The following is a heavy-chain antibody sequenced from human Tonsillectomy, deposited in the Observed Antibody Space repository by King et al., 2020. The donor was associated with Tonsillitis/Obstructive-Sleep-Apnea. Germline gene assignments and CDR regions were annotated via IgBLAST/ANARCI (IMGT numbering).Heavy chain of an antibody. J-gene: IGHJ4*02. CDR2: IIPIFGAA. CDR3: ARLEGYCSSTNCYGVDY. CDR1: GGTFSSYA. V-gene: IGHV1-69*01. Sequence: VQLVQSGAEVKKPGSSVKVSFKASGGTFSSYAISWVRQAPGQGREWMGGIIPIFGAANYAQKFQGRVTITADESTSTAYMELSSLRSEDTAVYYCARLEGYCSSTNCYGVDYWGQGTLVTVSS. D-gene: IGHD2-2*01.